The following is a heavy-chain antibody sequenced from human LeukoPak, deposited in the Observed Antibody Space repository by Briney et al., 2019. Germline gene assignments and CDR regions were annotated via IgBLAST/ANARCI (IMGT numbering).Heavy chain of an antibody. J-gene: IGHJ5*02. D-gene: IGHD3-10*01. V-gene: IGHV4-59*08. CDR1: RGSISGYY. CDR2: IYYSGST. CDR3: ARLLYYGSGSYYNWFDP. Sequence: PSETLSLTCSVSRGSISGYYWSWIRQPPGKGLEWKGNIYYSGSTNYNPSLKSRVTISVDTSKNQFSLKLSSVTAADTAVYYCARLLYYGSGSYYNWFDPWGQGTLVTVSS.